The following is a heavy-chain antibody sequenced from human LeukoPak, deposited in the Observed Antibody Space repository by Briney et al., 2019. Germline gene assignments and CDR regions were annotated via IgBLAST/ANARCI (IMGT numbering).Heavy chain of an antibody. J-gene: IGHJ3*02. V-gene: IGHV1-69*05. CDR2: IIPIFGTA. CDR1: GGTFSSYT. CDR3: ARAASSYYYDSSGSRDAFDI. Sequence: SVKVSCKASGGTFSSYTISWVRQAPGQGLEWMGRIIPIFGTANYAQKFQGRVTITTDESTSTAYMELSSLRSEDTAVYYCARAASSYYYDSSGSRDAFDIWGQGTMVTVSS. D-gene: IGHD3-22*01.